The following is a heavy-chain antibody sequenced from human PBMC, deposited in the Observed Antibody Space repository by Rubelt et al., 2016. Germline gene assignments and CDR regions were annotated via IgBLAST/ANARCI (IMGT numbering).Heavy chain of an antibody. V-gene: IGHV3-23*01. J-gene: IGHJ6*02. CDR2: ISGSGSST. D-gene: IGHD6-13*01. CDR3: AREGQYSSSWSTYYYYGMDV. Sequence: RGKGLEWVSAISGSGSSTYYADSVKGRFTISRDNSKNTLYLQMNSLRAEDTAVYYCAREGQYSSSWSTYYYYGMDVWGQGTTVTVSS.